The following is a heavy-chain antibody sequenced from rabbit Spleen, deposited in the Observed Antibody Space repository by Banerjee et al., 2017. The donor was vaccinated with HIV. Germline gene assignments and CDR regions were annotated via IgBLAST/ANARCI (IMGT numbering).Heavy chain of an antibody. J-gene: IGHJ4*01. CDR1: GFDFSTTYW. V-gene: IGHV1S45*01. Sequence: QEQLKESGGDLVKPEGSLTLTCTASGFDFSTTYWMSWVRQAPGKGLEWIACIDVVKSGSTYYASWAKGRFTISKTSSTTVTLQMTSLTGADTATYFCARDSAGREDFNLWGPGTLVTVS. D-gene: IGHD4-2*01. CDR2: IDVVKSGST. CDR3: ARDSAGREDFNL.